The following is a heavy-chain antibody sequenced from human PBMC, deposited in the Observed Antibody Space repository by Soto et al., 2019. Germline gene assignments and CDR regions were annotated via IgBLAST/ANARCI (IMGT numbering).Heavy chain of an antibody. J-gene: IGHJ6*02. D-gene: IGHD2-2*01. V-gene: IGHV3-23*01. CDR1: GFTFSSYA. Sequence: GGSLRLSCAASGFTFSSYAMKWVRQAPGKGLEWVSLISESGTITYYADSVKGRFTISRDNSGNTLFLQMYSLRAEDTAVYYCARYIPGVRYYGMDVWGQGTTVTISS. CDR3: ARYIPGVRYYGMDV. CDR2: ISESGTIT.